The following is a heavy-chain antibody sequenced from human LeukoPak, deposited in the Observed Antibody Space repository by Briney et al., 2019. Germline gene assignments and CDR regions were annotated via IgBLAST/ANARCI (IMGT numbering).Heavy chain of an antibody. CDR3: AKEGGLGYCSTTSCAFAH. V-gene: IGHV3-53*01. CDR1: GFSVSDNY. Sequence: GSLRLSCAGPGFSVSDNYMTWVRQAPGKGPEWVSVTYSGGTTYYADSVEGRFTISRDSAKNTLYLQMNSLRTEDTAVYYCAKEGGLGYCSTTSCAFAHWGRGTLVTVSS. CDR2: TYSGGTT. D-gene: IGHD2-2*01. J-gene: IGHJ4*02.